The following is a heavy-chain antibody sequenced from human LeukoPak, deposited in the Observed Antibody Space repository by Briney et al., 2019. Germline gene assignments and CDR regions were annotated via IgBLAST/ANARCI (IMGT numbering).Heavy chain of an antibody. CDR1: GGSITSYY. CDR2: IYYSGSP. Sequence: SETLSLTCTVSGGSITSYYWSWIRQPPGKGLEWIGYIYYSGSPNYNPSLKSRVTILVGTSKNQFSLKLTSVTAADTAVYYCALGAAFDIWGQGTMVTVSS. J-gene: IGHJ3*02. CDR3: ALGAAFDI. V-gene: IGHV4-59*01.